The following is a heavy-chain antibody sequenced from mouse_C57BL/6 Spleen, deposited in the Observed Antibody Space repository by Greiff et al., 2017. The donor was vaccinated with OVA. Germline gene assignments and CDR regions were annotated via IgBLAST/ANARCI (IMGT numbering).Heavy chain of an antibody. CDR3: ASAPRAMDD. V-gene: IGHV1-50*01. J-gene: IGHJ4*01. CDR2: IDPSDSYT. Sequence: QVQLQQPGAELVKPGASVKLSCTASGYTFTSYWMQWVKQRPGQGLEWIGEIDPSDSYTNYNQKFKGKATLTVDTSSSTAYMQRSSLTSEDSAVYYCASAPRAMDDWGQGTSVTVSS. CDR1: GYTFTSYW.